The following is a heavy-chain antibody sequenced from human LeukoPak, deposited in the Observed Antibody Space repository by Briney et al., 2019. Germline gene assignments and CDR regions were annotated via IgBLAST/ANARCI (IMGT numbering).Heavy chain of an antibody. V-gene: IGHV4-30-2*01. Sequence: SQTLSLTCAVSGGSISSGGYSWGWIRQPQGKGLEWIGYIYHSGRTYYNPSLKSRVTISVDRSKHQFSLKLSSVTAADTAVYYCARGQNVLLWFGELDAFDIWGQGTMVTVSS. CDR3: ARGQNVLLWFGELDAFDI. J-gene: IGHJ3*02. D-gene: IGHD3-10*01. CDR2: IYHSGRT. CDR1: GGSISSGGYS.